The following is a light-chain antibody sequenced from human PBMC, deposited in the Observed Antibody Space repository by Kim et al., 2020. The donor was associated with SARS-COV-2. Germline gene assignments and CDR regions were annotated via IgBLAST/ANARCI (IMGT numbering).Light chain of an antibody. Sequence: QSVLTQPPSVSGAPGQRVSVSCTGSSSNIGAGYDVHWYQQLPGTAPKLLIYTYTKRASGVPDRFSGSKSGTSASLVITGLQAEDESDYYCQSYDTSLNAWVFGGGTQLTVL. CDR2: TYT. CDR1: SSNIGAGYD. CDR3: QSYDTSLNAWV. V-gene: IGLV1-40*01. J-gene: IGLJ3*02.